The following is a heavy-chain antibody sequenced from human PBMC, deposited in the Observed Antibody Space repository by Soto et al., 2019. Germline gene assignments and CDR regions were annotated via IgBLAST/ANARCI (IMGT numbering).Heavy chain of an antibody. J-gene: IGHJ6*02. D-gene: IGHD2-15*01. CDR2: IIPIFGTA. CDR3: AREVVVAATRGYYYYGIDV. V-gene: IGHV1-69*13. CDR1: GGTFSSYA. Sequence: GASVKVSCKASGGTFSSYAISWVRQAPGQGLEWMGGIIPIFGTANYAQKFQGRVTITADESTSTAYMELSSLRSEDTAVYYCAREVVVAATRGYYYYGIDVWGQGTTVTVSS.